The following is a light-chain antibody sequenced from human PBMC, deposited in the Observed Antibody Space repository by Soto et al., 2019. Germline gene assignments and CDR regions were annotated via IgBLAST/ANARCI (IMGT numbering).Light chain of an antibody. V-gene: IGKV3-15*01. CDR2: GAS. CDR3: QQYYNWWT. CDR1: QSVGSN. J-gene: IGKJ1*01. Sequence: EIVMTQSPATLSVSPGDRATLSFRASQSVGSNLAWYQQKPGQAPRLLIYGASTRVTGIPARFSGSGSGTEFTLTISSLQSEDFAVYHCQQYYNWWTFGQGTKV.